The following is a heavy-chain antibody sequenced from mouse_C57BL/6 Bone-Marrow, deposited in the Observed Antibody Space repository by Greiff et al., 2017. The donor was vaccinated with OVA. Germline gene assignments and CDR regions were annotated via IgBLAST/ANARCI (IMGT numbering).Heavy chain of an antibody. J-gene: IGHJ2*01. CDR2: LSSGSSTI. D-gene: IGHD1-1*02. CDR3: TRSKKSDYGYFGY. V-gene: IGHV5-17*01. CDR1: GFTFSDYG. Sequence: EVQLQESGGGLVKPGGSLKLSCAASGFTFSDYGMHWVRQAPEKGLEWVAYLSSGSSTIYYADTVKGRFTISRNNAKNTLFLQMTSHRSEDTAMYYCTRSKKSDYGYFGYWGQGTTLAVAS.